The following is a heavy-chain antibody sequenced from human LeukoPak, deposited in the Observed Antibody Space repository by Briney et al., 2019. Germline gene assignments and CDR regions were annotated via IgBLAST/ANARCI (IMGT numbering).Heavy chain of an antibody. Sequence: GGSLRHSYGPSGFTVSSNYMSWVREAPGKGLALVSDIYSGGSTYYADSVRGRFIDSRANSKNTLYLQVNSLRAEDTAVYYCARVRLQQWMVRDAFDIWGQGTMVTVSS. V-gene: IGHV3-53*01. CDR3: ARVRLQQWMVRDAFDI. J-gene: IGHJ3*02. D-gene: IGHD6-19*01. CDR2: IYSGGST. CDR1: GFTVSSNY.